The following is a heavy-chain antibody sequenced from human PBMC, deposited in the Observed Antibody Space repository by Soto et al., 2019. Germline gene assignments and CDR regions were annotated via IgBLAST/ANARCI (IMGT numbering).Heavy chain of an antibody. D-gene: IGHD5-12*01. CDR1: GFTFSNYW. J-gene: IGHJ4*02. V-gene: IGHV3-74*01. CDR2: INSDGSVT. CDR3: ARDLGYSGYERVFDC. Sequence: GGSLRLSCAASGFTFSNYWMHWVRQAPGKGLVWVSRINSDGSVTSNANSVKGRFTISRDNAKNTLYLQMNSLRAEDTAVYYCARDLGYSGYERVFDCWGQGTLVTVSS.